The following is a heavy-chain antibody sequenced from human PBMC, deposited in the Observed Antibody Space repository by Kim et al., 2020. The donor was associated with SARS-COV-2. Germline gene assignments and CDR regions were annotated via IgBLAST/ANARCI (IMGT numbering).Heavy chain of an antibody. D-gene: IGHD1-26*01. CDR1: GFTVSSNY. CDR3: ARDLGSYYYYGMDV. CDR2: IYSGGST. J-gene: IGHJ6*02. V-gene: IGHV3-66*01. Sequence: GGSLRLSCAASGFTVSSNYMSWVRQAPGKGLEWVSVIYSGGSTYYADSVKGRFTISRDNSENTLYLQMNSLRAEDTAVYYCARDLGSYYYYGMDVWGQGTTVTVSS.